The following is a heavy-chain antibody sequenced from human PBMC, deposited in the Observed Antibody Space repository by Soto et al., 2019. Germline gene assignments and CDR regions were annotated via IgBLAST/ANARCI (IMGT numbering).Heavy chain of an antibody. J-gene: IGHJ4*02. V-gene: IGHV6-1*01. CDR2: TYYRSRWYH. D-gene: IGHD4-4*01. CDR3: ASYRYDY. CDR1: ADSISLNSAP. Sequence: SQTLSLTCVISADSISLNSAPWNWIRQSPSRGFEWLGRTYYRSRWYHDYAVSVKSRIIINPDTSKNQVSLQLNSVTPDDTAVYYCASYRYDYWGQGTVVTVSS.